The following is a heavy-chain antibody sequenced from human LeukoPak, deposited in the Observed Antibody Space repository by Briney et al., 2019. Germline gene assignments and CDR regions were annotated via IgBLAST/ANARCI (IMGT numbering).Heavy chain of an antibody. D-gene: IGHD5-12*01. V-gene: IGHV4-31*03. CDR2: IYYSGST. Sequence: SETLSLTCTVSGGSISSGGYYWSWIRQHPGKGLEWIGYIYYSGSTYYNPSLKSRVTISVDTSKNQFSLKLSSVTAADTAVYYCARGDIVATTFDYWGQGTLVTVSS. CDR1: GGSISSGGYY. J-gene: IGHJ4*02. CDR3: ARGDIVATTFDY.